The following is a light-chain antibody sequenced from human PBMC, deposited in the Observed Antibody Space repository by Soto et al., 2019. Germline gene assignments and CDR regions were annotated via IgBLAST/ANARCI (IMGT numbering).Light chain of an antibody. CDR3: LVWDSSSDHYV. J-gene: IGLJ1*01. Sequence: SYELTQPPSVSVSPGQTARITCGGNNIGSKSVHWYQQKPGQAPVLVGYDDSDRPSGIPERFSGSNSGNTATLTISRVEAGDEADYYCLVWDSSSDHYVFGTGTKVTVL. CDR1: NIGSKS. CDR2: DDS. V-gene: IGLV3-21*02.